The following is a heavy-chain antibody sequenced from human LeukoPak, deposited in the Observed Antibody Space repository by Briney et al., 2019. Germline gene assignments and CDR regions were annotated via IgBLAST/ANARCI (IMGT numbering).Heavy chain of an antibody. D-gene: IGHD3-22*01. CDR2: IYHSGST. J-gene: IGHJ4*02. CDR3: ARAVPPPPSMIVDY. V-gene: IGHV4-30-2*01. CDR1: GGSISSGGYS. Sequence: PSETLSLTCAVSGGSISSGGYSWSWIRQPPGKGREWIGYIYHSGSTYYNLSLKSRVTISVDRSKNQFSLKLSSVTAADTAVYYCARAVPPPPSMIVDYWGQGTLVTVSS.